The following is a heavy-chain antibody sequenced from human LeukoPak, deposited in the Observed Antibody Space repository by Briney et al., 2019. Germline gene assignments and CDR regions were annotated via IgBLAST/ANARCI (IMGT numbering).Heavy chain of an antibody. V-gene: IGHV4-59*08. CDR3: ARAEHMVRGVRSGYFDY. D-gene: IGHD3-10*01. CDR1: GGSISSYY. Sequence: SETLSLTCTVSGGSISSYYWSWIRQPPGKGLEWIGYIYYSGSTYYNPSLKSRVTISVDTSKNQFSLKLSSVTAADTAVYYCARAEHMVRGVRSGYFDYWGQGTLVTVSS. J-gene: IGHJ4*02. CDR2: IYYSGST.